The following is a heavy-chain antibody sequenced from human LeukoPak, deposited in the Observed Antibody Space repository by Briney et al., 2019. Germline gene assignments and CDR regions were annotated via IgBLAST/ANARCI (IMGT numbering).Heavy chain of an antibody. Sequence: PGGSLRLSCVASGFTFSCYGMHWVRQAPGKGLEWVAVISNDGSNKYYADSVKGRFTISRDNSKNTLYLQMNSLRAEDTAVYYCAKGRGAFDIWGQGTMVTVSS. CDR2: ISNDGSNK. D-gene: IGHD3-10*01. CDR1: GFTFSCYG. J-gene: IGHJ3*02. CDR3: AKGRGAFDI. V-gene: IGHV3-30*18.